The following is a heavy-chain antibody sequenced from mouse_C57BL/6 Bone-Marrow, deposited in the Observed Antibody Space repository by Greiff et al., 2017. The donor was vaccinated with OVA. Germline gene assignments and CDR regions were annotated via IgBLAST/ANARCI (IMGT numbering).Heavy chain of an antibody. CDR3: AREGVYYSNFAY. Sequence: QVQLQQSGAELARPGASVKLSCKASGYTFTSYGISWVKQRTGRGLEWIGEIYPRSGNTYYNEKFKGKATLTADKSSSTAYMELRSLTSEDSAVYVCAREGVYYSNFAYWGQGTLVTVSA. V-gene: IGHV1-81*01. J-gene: IGHJ3*01. CDR1: GYTFTSYG. D-gene: IGHD2-5*01. CDR2: IYPRSGNT.